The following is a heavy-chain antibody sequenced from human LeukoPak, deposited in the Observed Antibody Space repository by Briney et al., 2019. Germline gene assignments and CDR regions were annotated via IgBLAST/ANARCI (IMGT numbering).Heavy chain of an antibody. J-gene: IGHJ4*02. CDR2: ISSSDSTI. CDR3: ARDYGGSSPFDY. Sequence: GRSLRLSCAASGLTFSDYNMRWIRQAPGKGLEWVSYISSSDSTIYYADSVKGRFTISRDNAKNSLYLQMNSLRAEDTAVYYCARDYGGSSPFDYWGQGTLVTVSS. D-gene: IGHD4-23*01. CDR1: GLTFSDYN. V-gene: IGHV3-11*04.